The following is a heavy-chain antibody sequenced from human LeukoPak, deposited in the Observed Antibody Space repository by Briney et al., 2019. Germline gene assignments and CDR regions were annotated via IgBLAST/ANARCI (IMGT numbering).Heavy chain of an antibody. CDR1: GFTLSESW. V-gene: IGHV3-7*01. CDR2: INEDGSEK. J-gene: IGHJ4*02. Sequence: SGGSLRLSCAASGFTLSESWMTWVRQAPGKGPEWVANINEDGSEKFYVDSVKGRFTIYRDNAQDSLSLQMNSLRPEDTAVYYCARGRGSPDYWGRGTQVTVSS. CDR3: ARGRGSPDY. D-gene: IGHD2-15*01.